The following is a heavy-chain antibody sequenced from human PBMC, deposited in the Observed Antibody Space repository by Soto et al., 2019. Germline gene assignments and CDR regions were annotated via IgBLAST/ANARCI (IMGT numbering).Heavy chain of an antibody. CDR1: GFTFDDYA. D-gene: IGHD2-15*01. V-gene: IGHV3-21*01. J-gene: IGHJ4*02. CDR2: ISSSSSYI. Sequence: PGXSLILSCAASGFTFDDYAMHCVRQAPFKGLEWVSSISSSSSYIYYADSVKGRFTISRDNAKNSLYLQMNSLRAEDTAVYYCARDLPLVVAATGDFDYWGQGTLVTVSS. CDR3: ARDLPLVVAATGDFDY.